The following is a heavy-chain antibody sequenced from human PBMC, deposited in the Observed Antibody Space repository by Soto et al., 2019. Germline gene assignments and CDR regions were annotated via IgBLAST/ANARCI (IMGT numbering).Heavy chain of an antibody. CDR1: GGTFSSYA. Sequence: SVKVSCKASGGTFSSYAISWVRQAPGQGLEWMGGIIPIFGTANYAQKFQGRVTITADESTSTAYMELSSLRSEDTAVYYCAQRKDIVVVPAAPTYYGMDVWGQGTTVTVS. CDR3: AQRKDIVVVPAAPTYYGMDV. CDR2: IIPIFGTA. V-gene: IGHV1-69*13. D-gene: IGHD2-2*01. J-gene: IGHJ6*02.